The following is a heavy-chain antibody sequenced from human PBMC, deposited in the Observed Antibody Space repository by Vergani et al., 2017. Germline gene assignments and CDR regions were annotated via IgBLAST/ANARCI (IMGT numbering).Heavy chain of an antibody. CDR1: GYTFTGYY. Sequence: QVQLVQSGAEVKKPGASVKVSCMASGYTFTGYYMHWVRQAPGQGLEWMGWINPNSGGTNYAQKFQGRVTMTRDTSISTAYMELSRLRSDDTAVYYCARAGPYDFWGNWFDPWGQGTLVTVSS. CDR2: INPNSGGT. CDR3: ARAGPYDFWGNWFDP. V-gene: IGHV1-2*02. D-gene: IGHD3-3*01. J-gene: IGHJ5*02.